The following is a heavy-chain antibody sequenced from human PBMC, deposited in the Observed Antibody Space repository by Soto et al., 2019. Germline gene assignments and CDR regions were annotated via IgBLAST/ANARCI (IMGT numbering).Heavy chain of an antibody. CDR3: ARGHSTDCSNGVCSFFYNHEMDV. CDR1: DNSFTNYH. CDR2: INPKSGGT. V-gene: IGHV1-2*04. J-gene: IGHJ6*02. Sequence: ASVKVSCKLFDNSFTNYHIHWVRKAPEQGLEWLGRINPKSGGTSTAQKFQGWVTMTRDRSISTVYMELTRLRSDDTAVYFCARGHSTDCSNGVCSFFYNHEMDVWGQGTTVTVSS. D-gene: IGHD2-8*01.